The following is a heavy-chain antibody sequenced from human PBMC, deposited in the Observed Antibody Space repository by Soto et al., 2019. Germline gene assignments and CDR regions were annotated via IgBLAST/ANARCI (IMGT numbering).Heavy chain of an antibody. CDR1: DVSTSNFF. V-gene: IGHV4-59*08. J-gene: IGHJ4*02. CDR2: IDSSGTT. CDR3: ARGSGWLTDY. D-gene: IGHD6-19*01. Sequence: QVQLHEPGPALVKPSETLSLTCTVSDVSTSNFFWKWFRQPPGKGLEWIGIIDSSGTTTYNPSLERRITISLDTSNSQFSLRVNSVTATDTAVYYCARGSGWLTDYWGQGTQVTVST.